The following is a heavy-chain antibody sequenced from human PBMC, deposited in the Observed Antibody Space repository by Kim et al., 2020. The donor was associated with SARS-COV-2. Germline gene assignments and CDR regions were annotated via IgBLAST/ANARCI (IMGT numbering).Heavy chain of an antibody. V-gene: IGHV1-2*06. CDR1: GYTFTGYY. CDR2: INPNSGGT. D-gene: IGHD6-13*01. Sequence: ASVKVSCKASGYTFTGYYMHWVRQAPGQGLEWMGRINPNSGGTNYAQKFQGRVTMTRDTSISTAYMELSRLRSDDTAVYYCARDKTAIAAIDDWFDPWGQGTLVTVSS. J-gene: IGHJ5*02. CDR3: ARDKTAIAAIDDWFDP.